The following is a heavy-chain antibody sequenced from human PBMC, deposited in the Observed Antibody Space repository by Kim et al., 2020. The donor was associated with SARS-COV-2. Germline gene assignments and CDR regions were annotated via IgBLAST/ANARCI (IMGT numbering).Heavy chain of an antibody. D-gene: IGHD2-2*01. CDR1: GYTLTELS. J-gene: IGHJ6*02. CDR3: ATSIVVVPAAMMPTNYYYYYGMDV. CDR2: FDPEDGET. V-gene: IGHV1-24*01. Sequence: ASVKVSCKVSGYTLTELSMHWVRQARGKGLEWMGGFDPEDGETIYAQKFQGRVTMTEDTSTDTAYMELSSLRSEDTAVYYCATSIVVVPAAMMPTNYYYYYGMDVWGQGTTVTVSS.